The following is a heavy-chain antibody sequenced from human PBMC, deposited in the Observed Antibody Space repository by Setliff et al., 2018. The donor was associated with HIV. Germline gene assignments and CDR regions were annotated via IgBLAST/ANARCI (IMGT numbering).Heavy chain of an antibody. Sequence: KPSETLSLTCVVSGYSISSSYWWGWIRQPPGEGLEWIGWIGYIYKGGSTYYNPSLKSRVTMSEDTSKNQFSLKLRSVTAVDTAVYYCARSALWFGEADWYFDLWGRGTLVTVSS. CDR3: ARSALWFGEADWYFDL. CDR2: IYKGGST. V-gene: IGHV4-28*01. D-gene: IGHD3-10*01. CDR1: GYSISSSYW. J-gene: IGHJ2*01.